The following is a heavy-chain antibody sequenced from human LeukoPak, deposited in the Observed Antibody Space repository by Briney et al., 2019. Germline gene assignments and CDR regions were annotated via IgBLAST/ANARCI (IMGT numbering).Heavy chain of an antibody. V-gene: IGHV3-23*01. Sequence: PGGSLRLSCAGSGFTFSTYGMSWVRQAPGKGLEWVSAISASGGGTYYADSVKGRFTISRDNSKNTLYPQMNSLRAEDTAVYYCAKRGSVIPAIPWFDPWGQGTLVTVSS. CDR3: AKRGSVIPAIPWFDP. CDR2: ISASGGGT. D-gene: IGHD2-21*02. J-gene: IGHJ5*02. CDR1: GFTFSTYG.